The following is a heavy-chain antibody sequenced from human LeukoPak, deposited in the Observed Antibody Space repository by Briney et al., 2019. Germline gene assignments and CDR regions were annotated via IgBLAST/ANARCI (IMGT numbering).Heavy chain of an antibody. Sequence: PSETLSLTCTVSGGSISSSSYYWGWIRQPPGKGLEWIGSIYYSGSTYYNPSLKSRVTISVDTSKNQFSLKLSSVTAADTAVYYCARHRGKYYDSDYWGQGTLVTVSS. CDR2: IYYSGST. CDR1: GGSISSSSYY. J-gene: IGHJ4*02. D-gene: IGHD3-3*01. CDR3: ARHRGKYYDSDY. V-gene: IGHV4-39*01.